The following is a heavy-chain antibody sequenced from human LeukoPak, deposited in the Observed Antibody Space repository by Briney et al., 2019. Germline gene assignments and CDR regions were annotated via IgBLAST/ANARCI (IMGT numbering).Heavy chain of an antibody. J-gene: IGHJ5*02. CDR1: GYTFTGYY. CDR2: INPNSGGT. CDR3: ARLFYYGSGSYAPGSWFDP. Sequence: ASVKASCKASGYTFTGYYMHWVRQAPGQGLEWMGWINPNSGGTNYAQKFQGWVTMTRDTSISTARMELSSLRSEDTAVYYCARLFYYGSGSYAPGSWFDPWGQGTLVTVSS. V-gene: IGHV1-2*04. D-gene: IGHD3-10*01.